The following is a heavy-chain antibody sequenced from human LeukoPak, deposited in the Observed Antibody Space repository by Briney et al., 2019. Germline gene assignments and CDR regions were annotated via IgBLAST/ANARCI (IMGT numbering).Heavy chain of an antibody. J-gene: IGHJ4*02. D-gene: IGHD6-13*01. CDR1: GYTFTSYY. CDR2: INPSGGRT. CDR3: ARDFPAAGDFDY. V-gene: IGHV1-46*01. Sequence: ASVKVSCKASGYTFTSYYMHWVRQAPGQGLEGMGIINPSGGRTSYAQKFQGRVPMTRDTSTSTVYMELSSLRSEDTAVYYCARDFPAAGDFDYWGQGTLVTVSS.